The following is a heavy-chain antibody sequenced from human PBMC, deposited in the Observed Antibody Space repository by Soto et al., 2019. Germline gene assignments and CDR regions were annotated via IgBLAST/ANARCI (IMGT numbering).Heavy chain of an antibody. CDR3: ARNPYSSSLFDP. CDR2: MTPNSGNT. Sequence: QVQLVQSGAEVKKPGASVKVSCKASGYSFIDYDINWVRQATGQGLEWMGWMTPNSGNTGYAQKFHGRVTLTRDTSIGTAYMELSSLKSEDTAVYYCARNPYSSSLFDPWGQGTLVTVSS. V-gene: IGHV1-8*01. J-gene: IGHJ5*02. D-gene: IGHD6-19*01. CDR1: GYSFIDYD.